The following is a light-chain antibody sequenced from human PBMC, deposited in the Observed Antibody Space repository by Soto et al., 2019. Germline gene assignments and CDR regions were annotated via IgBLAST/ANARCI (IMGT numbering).Light chain of an antibody. CDR2: GAS. Sequence: EIGLTHSPATLSLSPCDRATLSCRASQSVRSDYFAWYQQKPVQAPRLLIYGASSRATGIPDRFSGSGSGTDFTLTISRLEPEDFAVYFCHQYGDSPQTFGQGTKVDIK. J-gene: IGKJ1*01. CDR3: HQYGDSPQT. CDR1: QSVRSDY. V-gene: IGKV3-20*01.